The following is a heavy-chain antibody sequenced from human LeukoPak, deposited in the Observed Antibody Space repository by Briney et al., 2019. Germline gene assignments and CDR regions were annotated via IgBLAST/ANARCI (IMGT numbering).Heavy chain of an antibody. D-gene: IGHD7-27*01. CDR3: AKDQEGLGIRLFDY. V-gene: IGHV3-23*01. CDR1: GFTFSNYA. Sequence: GGSLRLSCAASGFTFSNYAMNWVRQAPGRGLEWVSGISDSGGSTYYVDSVKGRFTISRDNSKNTLFLQMNSLRAADTAVYYCAKDQEGLGIRLFDYWGQGTLVTVSS. CDR2: ISDSGGST. J-gene: IGHJ4*02.